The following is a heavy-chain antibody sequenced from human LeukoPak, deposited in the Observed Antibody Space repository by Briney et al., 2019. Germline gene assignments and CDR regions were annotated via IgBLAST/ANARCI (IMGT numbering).Heavy chain of an antibody. CDR1: GFTFSSYA. J-gene: IGHJ4*02. CDR2: ISYDGSNK. Sequence: PGRSLRLSCAASGFTFSSYAMHWVRQAPGKGLEWVAVISYDGSNKYYADSVKGRFTISRDNSKNTLYLQMNSLRAEDTAVYYCARDGIGELLGPYDYWGQGILVTVSS. CDR3: ARDGIGELLGPYDY. V-gene: IGHV3-30*04. D-gene: IGHD3-10*01.